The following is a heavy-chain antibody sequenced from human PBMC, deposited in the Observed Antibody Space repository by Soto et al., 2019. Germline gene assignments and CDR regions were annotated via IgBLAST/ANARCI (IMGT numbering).Heavy chain of an antibody. CDR3: ASGTFNDIAFDS. CDR1: GGSIGTGGFY. CDR2: IYYTGAA. Sequence: QVQLQESGPGLVKPSQTLTLTCSVSGGSIGTGGFYWSWARQLPGKGLQWIGYIYYTGAAYYNPALRSRVVISLDTSANQFSLSLTSLTAADTAVYYCASGTFNDIAFDSWGQGRLVTVSS. D-gene: IGHD2-8*01. J-gene: IGHJ4*02. V-gene: IGHV4-31*03.